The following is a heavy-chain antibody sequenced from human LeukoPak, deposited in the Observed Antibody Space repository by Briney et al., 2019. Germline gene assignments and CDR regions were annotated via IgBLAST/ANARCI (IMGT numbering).Heavy chain of an antibody. CDR1: GGCISSGGYS. V-gene: IGHV4-30-2*01. J-gene: IGHJ3*02. CDR2: IYHSGST. D-gene: IGHD5-18*01. CDR3: ARAGSYGEFDI. Sequence: SETLSLTCAVSGGCISSGGYSWSWIRQPPGKGLEWIGYIYHSGSTYYNPSLKSRVTISVDRSKNQFSLKLSSVTAADTAVYYCARAGSYGEFDIWGQGTMVTVSS.